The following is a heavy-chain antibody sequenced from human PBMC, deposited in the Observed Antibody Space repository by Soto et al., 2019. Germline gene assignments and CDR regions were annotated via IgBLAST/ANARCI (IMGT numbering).Heavy chain of an antibody. Sequence: QVQLVQSGAEVKKPGSSVKVSCKASGGTFSSYDISWVRQAPGQGLEWMGASIPIFGTANYAPKFQGSVTSTADESTRTAYMELSSLRSEDTSVYYCARDRGPSSGYYPYWFNTGGKGPLVSVSS. J-gene: IGHJ5*02. D-gene: IGHD3-22*01. CDR2: SIPIFGTA. CDR1: GGTFSSYD. V-gene: IGHV1-69*12. CDR3: ARDRGPSSGYYPYWFNT.